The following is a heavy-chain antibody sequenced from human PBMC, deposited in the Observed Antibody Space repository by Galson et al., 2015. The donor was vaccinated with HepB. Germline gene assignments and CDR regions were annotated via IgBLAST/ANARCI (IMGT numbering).Heavy chain of an antibody. Sequence: SVKVSCKASGYTFISYGISWVRQAPGQGLEWMGWISVYNGNTNYARKLQGRVTMTTETSTSTAYMELRSLRSDDTAAYYCARSGYYGSGSYYNYYYYGMDVWGQGTTVTASS. V-gene: IGHV1-18*01. CDR2: ISVYNGNT. CDR1: GYTFISYG. CDR3: ARSGYYGSGSYYNYYYYGMDV. D-gene: IGHD3-10*01. J-gene: IGHJ6*02.